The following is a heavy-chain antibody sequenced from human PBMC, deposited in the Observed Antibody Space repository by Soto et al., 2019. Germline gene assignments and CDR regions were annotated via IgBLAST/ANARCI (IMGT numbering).Heavy chain of an antibody. CDR3: ARYNWGAMGAFDI. J-gene: IGHJ3*02. Sequence: SETLSLTCTVSGGSISSYYWSWIWQPPGKGLEWIGYIYYSGSTNYNPSLKSRVTISVDTSKNQFSLKLSSVTAADTAVYYCARYNWGAMGAFDIWGQGTMVTVSS. D-gene: IGHD1-1*01. CDR1: GGSISSYY. CDR2: IYYSGST. V-gene: IGHV4-59*01.